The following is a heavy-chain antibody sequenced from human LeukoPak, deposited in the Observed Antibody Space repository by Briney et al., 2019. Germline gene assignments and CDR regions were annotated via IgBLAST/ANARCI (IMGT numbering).Heavy chain of an antibody. CDR3: ARSMARDGFDI. CDR2: IYYSGST. CDR1: GGSISSYY. J-gene: IGHJ3*02. Sequence: SETLSLTCTVSGGSISSYYWNWIRQPPGKGLEWIGYIYYSGSTNYNPSLKSRGTISVDTSKNQFSLKLSSVTAVDTAVYYCARSMARDGFDIWGQGTMVTVSS. V-gene: IGHV4-59*01. D-gene: IGHD5-24*01.